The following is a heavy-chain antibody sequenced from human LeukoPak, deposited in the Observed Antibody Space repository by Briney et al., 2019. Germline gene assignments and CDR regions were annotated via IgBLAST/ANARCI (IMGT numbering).Heavy chain of an antibody. CDR2: IYYSGST. CDR3: ARYYGGGSDY. CDR1: GGFISSGGYY. V-gene: IGHV4-31*03. J-gene: IGHJ4*02. D-gene: IGHD2/OR15-2a*01. Sequence: SQTLSLTCTVSGGFISSGGYYWSWIRQHPGKGLEWIGYIYYSGSTYYNPSHKSRVTISVDTSKNQFSLKLSSVTAADTAVYYCARYYGGGSDYWGQGTLVTVSS.